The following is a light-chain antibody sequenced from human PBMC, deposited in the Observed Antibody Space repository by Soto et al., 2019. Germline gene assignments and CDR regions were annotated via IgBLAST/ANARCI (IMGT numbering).Light chain of an antibody. Sequence: DIVMTQSPDSLAVSLGERATINCKSSQNVLYSSNNKNYLAWYQQKPGQPPKLLIYWASTRESGVPDRFSGRGSGTDFTLTISSLQAEDVAVYYCQQSYSTPRTFGQGTKVEIK. CDR3: QQSYSTPRT. J-gene: IGKJ1*01. V-gene: IGKV4-1*01. CDR1: QNVLYSSNNKNY. CDR2: WAS.